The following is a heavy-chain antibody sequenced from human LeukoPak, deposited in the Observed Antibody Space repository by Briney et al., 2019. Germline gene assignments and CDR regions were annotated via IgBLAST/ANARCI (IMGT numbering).Heavy chain of an antibody. CDR2: IYSGGST. Sequence: GGSLRLSCAASGFTFSSYWMHWVRQAPGKGLEWVSVIYSGGSTYYADSVKGRFTISRDNSKNTLYLQMNSLRAEDTAVYYCAAGWDWYYFDYWGQGTLVTVSS. D-gene: IGHD1-26*01. J-gene: IGHJ4*02. CDR1: GFTFSSYW. CDR3: AAGWDWYYFDY. V-gene: IGHV3-53*01.